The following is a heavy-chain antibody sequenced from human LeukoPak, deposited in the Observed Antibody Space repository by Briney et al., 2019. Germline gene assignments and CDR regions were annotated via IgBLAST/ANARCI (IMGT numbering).Heavy chain of an antibody. J-gene: IGHJ4*02. CDR2: IHSSGTA. D-gene: IGHD4-23*01. CDR1: GGSISSGGYS. Sequence: SETLSLTCAVSGGSISSGGYSWNWIRQPPGKGLEWIGYIHSSGTAYYNPSLKSRVTISLDRSKNHFSLNLTSVTAADTAMYYCARPRRTAVVTSDYDFWGQGTLVTVSS. V-gene: IGHV4-30-2*01. CDR3: ARPRRTAVVTSDYDF.